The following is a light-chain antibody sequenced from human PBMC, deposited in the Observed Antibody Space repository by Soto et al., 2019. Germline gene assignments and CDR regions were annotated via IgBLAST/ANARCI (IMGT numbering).Light chain of an antibody. CDR3: QQYGSSPT. CDR2: GAS. CDR1: QSVSSSY. J-gene: IGKJ5*01. V-gene: IGKV3-20*01. Sequence: EIVLTQSPGTLSLSPGERATLSCRASQSVSSSYLAWYQQKPGQAPRLLIYGASSRATGIPDRFSGSGSGTDFTITISRREPEDIAVYYCQQYGSSPTFGQGTRLEIK.